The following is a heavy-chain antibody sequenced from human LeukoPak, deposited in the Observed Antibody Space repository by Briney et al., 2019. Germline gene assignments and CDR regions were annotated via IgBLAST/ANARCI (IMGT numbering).Heavy chain of an antibody. CDR3: ARDGASLFYFDY. D-gene: IGHD3-16*01. CDR2: FSGSGGST. CDR1: GFTFSSYG. V-gene: IGHV3-48*01. Sequence: PGGSLRLSCAASGFTFSSYGMHWVRQAPGKGLEWVSAFSGSGGSTYYADSVKGRFTISRDNAKNSLYLQMNSLRAEDTAVYYCARDGASLFYFDYWGQGTLVTVSS. J-gene: IGHJ4*02.